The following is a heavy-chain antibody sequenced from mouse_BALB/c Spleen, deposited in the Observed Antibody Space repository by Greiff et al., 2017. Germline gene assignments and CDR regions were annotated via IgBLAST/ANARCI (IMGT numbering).Heavy chain of an antibody. Sequence: EVKVEESGPGLVKPSQSLSLSCSVSGYSFTSCYYWYLIRQFPGNQLEWMGYISYDGSNNYNPSLKNRISITRDTSKNQFFLKLNAVTTEDTATYYGARGMDYWGQGTSVTGSS. CDR2: ISYDGSN. V-gene: IGHV3-6*02. J-gene: IGHJ4*01. CDR3: ARGMDY. CDR1: GYSFTSCYY.